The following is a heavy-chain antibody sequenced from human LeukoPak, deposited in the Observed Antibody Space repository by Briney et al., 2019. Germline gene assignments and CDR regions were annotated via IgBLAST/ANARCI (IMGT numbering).Heavy chain of an antibody. J-gene: IGHJ6*02. CDR3: AKSGTIVGATTGMDV. CDR2: ISGSGGST. V-gene: IGHV3-23*01. CDR1: GFTFSNYA. D-gene: IGHD1-26*01. Sequence: GGSLRLSCAASGFTFSNYAMSWVRQAPGKGLEWVSAISGSGGSTYYADSVKGRFTISRDNSKNTLYLQMNSLRAEDTAVYYCAKSGTIVGATTGMDVWGQGTTVTVSS.